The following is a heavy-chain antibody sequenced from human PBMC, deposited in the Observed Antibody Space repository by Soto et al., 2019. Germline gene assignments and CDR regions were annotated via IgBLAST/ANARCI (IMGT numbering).Heavy chain of an antibody. CDR2: IYSGGST. CDR1: GFTVSSNY. D-gene: IGHD2-15*01. CDR3: ARGGGSNSHRHVSDI. J-gene: IGHJ3*02. V-gene: IGHV3-53*01. Sequence: EVQLVESGGGLIQPGGSLRLSCAASGFTVSSNYMSWVRQAPGKGLEWVSVIYSGGSTYYADSVKGRFTISRDNSKNTRDLQMNSLRAEDTAVYYSARGGGSNSHRHVSDIWGQETMATVSS.